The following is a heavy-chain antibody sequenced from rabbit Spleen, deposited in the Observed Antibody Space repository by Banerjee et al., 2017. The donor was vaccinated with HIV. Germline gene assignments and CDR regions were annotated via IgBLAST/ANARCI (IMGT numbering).Heavy chain of an antibody. D-gene: IGHD1-1*01. CDR2: IDTNDGDT. V-gene: IGHV1S40*01. CDR3: ARNYVNAFDP. J-gene: IGHJ2*01. Sequence: QSLEESGGDLVKPGASLTLTCTASGVSFSSNYYMCWVRQAPGKGLEWIACIDTNDGDTDYANWPKGRFTISKASSTTVTLKMTSLTAADTATYFCARNYVNAFDPWGQGTLVTVS. CDR1: GVSFSSNYY.